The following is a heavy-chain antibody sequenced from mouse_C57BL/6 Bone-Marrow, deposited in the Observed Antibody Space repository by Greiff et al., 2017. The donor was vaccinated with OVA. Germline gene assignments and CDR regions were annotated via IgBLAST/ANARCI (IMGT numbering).Heavy chain of an antibody. CDR2: IWSGGST. D-gene: IGHD1-1*01. J-gene: IGHJ1*03. V-gene: IGHV2-4*01. Sequence: VKLKEPGPGLVQPSQSLSITCTVSGFSLTSYGVHWVRQPPGKGLEWLGVIWSGGSTDYNAAFISRLSISKDNSKSQVFFKMNSLQADGTATYYCAKSGFISAVVATLDWYFDVWGTGTTVTVSS. CDR3: AKSGFISAVVATLDWYFDV. CDR1: GFSLTSYG.